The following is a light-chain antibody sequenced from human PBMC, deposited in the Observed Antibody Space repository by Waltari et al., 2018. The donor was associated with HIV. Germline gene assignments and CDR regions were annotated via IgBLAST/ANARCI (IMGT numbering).Light chain of an antibody. CDR1: SSNIGTKY. J-gene: IGLJ3*02. CDR3: AAWDDSLSGWA. Sequence: QSVLTQPPSASGTPGQRVTISCFVSSSNIGTKYVYWYQQLPGTAPKLLIYKNNQRPSGVTDRFSGSKSGTSASLAISGLRSEDEAEYYCAAWDDSLSGWAFGGGTKLTVL. V-gene: IGLV1-47*01. CDR2: KNN.